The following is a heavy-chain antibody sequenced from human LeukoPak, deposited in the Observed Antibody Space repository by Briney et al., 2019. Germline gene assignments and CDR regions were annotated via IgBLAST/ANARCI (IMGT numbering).Heavy chain of an antibody. CDR1: GDSISSGGYS. Sequence: PSQALSLTCAVSGDSISSGGYSWSWIRQPPGKGLEWIGYIYHSGSTYYNPSLKSRVTISVDRSKNQFSLKLSSVTAADTAVYYCARGRGWLGYFDYWGQGTLVTVSS. CDR2: IYHSGST. V-gene: IGHV4-30-2*01. CDR3: ARGRGWLGYFDY. J-gene: IGHJ4*02. D-gene: IGHD3-9*01.